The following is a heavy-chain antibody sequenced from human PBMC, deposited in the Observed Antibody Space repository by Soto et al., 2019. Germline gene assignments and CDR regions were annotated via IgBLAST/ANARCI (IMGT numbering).Heavy chain of an antibody. Sequence: XGSLRLPCAASGFTVSSSDMSWVRQAPGKGLEWVSVIYSSGSTYSADSVKGRFTISRDNSKSTVYLQMNSMRAEDTAVYYCAILDLPGHYFDVWGQGTPVTVSS. CDR1: GFTVSSSD. J-gene: IGHJ4*02. V-gene: IGHV3-53*01. CDR2: IYSSGST. CDR3: AILDLPGHYFDV.